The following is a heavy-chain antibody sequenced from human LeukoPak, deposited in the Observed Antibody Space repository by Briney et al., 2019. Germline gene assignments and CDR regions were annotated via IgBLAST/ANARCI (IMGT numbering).Heavy chain of an antibody. CDR1: GGSISSGDYY. D-gene: IGHD1-26*01. V-gene: IGHV4-30-4*01. Sequence: SQTLSLTCTVSGGSISSGDYYWSWIRQPPGKGLEWIGYIYYSGSTYYNPSLKSRVTISVDTSKNQFSLKLSSVTAADTAVYYCARVRGSYRPYYFDYWGQGTLVTVSS. J-gene: IGHJ4*02. CDR2: IYYSGST. CDR3: ARVRGSYRPYYFDY.